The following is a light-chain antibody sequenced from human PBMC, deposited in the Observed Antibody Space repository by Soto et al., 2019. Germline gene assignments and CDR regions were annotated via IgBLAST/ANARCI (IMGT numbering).Light chain of an antibody. CDR2: EVS. CDR3: CSYSGRSTLV. Sequence: QSALTQPASVSGSPGQSITISCTGTNSDVGGYNYVSWYQQHPGKAPKIMIYEVSNRPAGVSHHFSGSKSGNTASLTISGLQAEDEADYYCCSYSGRSTLVFGAGTKLTVL. CDR1: NSDVGGYNY. V-gene: IGLV2-14*01. J-gene: IGLJ2*01.